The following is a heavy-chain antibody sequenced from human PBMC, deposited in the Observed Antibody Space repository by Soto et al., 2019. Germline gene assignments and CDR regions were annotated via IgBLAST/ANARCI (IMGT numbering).Heavy chain of an antibody. CDR1: GFTFSSYW. CDR2: IKQDGSEK. D-gene: IGHD1-26*01. CDR3: ARDMVLVGATTKQYYYYGMDV. J-gene: IGHJ6*02. Sequence: GGSLRLSCAASGFTFSSYWMSWVRQAPGKGLEWVANIKQDGSEKYYVDSVKGRFTISRDNAKNSLYLQMNSLRAEDTAVYYCARDMVLVGATTKQYYYYGMDVWGQGTTVTVSS. V-gene: IGHV3-7*01.